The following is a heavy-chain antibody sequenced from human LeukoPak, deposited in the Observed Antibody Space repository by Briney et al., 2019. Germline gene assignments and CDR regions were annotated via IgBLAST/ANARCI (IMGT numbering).Heavy chain of an antibody. CDR2: IYTSGST. V-gene: IGHV4-4*07. Sequence: SETLSLTCTVSGGSISSYYWSWIRQPAGKGLEWIGRIYTSGSTNYNPSLKSRVTMSVDTSKNQFSLKLSSVTAADTAVYYCARDSPRNYYDSSGHFDYWGQGTLVTVSS. CDR3: ARDSPRNYYDSSGHFDY. D-gene: IGHD3-22*01. J-gene: IGHJ4*02. CDR1: GGSISSYY.